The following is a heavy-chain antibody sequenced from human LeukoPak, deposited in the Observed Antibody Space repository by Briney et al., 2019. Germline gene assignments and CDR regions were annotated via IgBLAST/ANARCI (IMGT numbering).Heavy chain of an antibody. CDR3: ARVADELGAIDY. D-gene: IGHD1-26*01. CDR2: INHSGST. CDR1: GGSFSGYY. Sequence: SETLSLTCAVYGGSFSGYYWSWICQPPGKGLEWIGEINHSGSTNYNPSLKSRVTISVDTSKNQFSLKLSSVTAADTAVYYCARVADELGAIDYWGQGTLVTVSS. J-gene: IGHJ4*02. V-gene: IGHV4-34*01.